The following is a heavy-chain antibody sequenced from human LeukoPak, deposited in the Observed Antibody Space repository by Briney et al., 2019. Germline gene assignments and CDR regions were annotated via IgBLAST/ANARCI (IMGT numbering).Heavy chain of an antibody. J-gene: IGHJ6*02. CDR2: IIPIFGTA. V-gene: IGHV1-69*13. CDR3: ARERFLEWLSGFYYYYGMDV. D-gene: IGHD3-3*01. Sequence: ASVKVSGKASGGTFSSYAISWVRQAPGQGLEWMGGIIPIFGTANYAQKFQGRVTITADESTSTAYMELSSLRSEDTAVYYCARERFLEWLSGFYYYYGMDVWGQGTTVTVSS. CDR1: GGTFSSYA.